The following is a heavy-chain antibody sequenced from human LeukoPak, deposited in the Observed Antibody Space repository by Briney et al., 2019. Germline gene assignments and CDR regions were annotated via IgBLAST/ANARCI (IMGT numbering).Heavy chain of an antibody. D-gene: IGHD3-9*01. V-gene: IGHV3-9*01. CDR3: AKSYDILNPGIGY. Sequence: PGGSLRLSCAASGFTFDDYAMHWVRQAPGKGLEWVSGISWNSGSLGYADSVKGRFTISRDNAENSLYLQMNGLRAEDTALYYCAKSYDILNPGIGYWGQGTLVTVSS. CDR2: ISWNSGSL. CDR1: GFTFDDYA. J-gene: IGHJ4*02.